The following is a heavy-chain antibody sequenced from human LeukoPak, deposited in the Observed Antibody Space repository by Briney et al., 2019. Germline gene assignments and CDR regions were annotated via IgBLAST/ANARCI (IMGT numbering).Heavy chain of an antibody. CDR3: ARDRRGITMVRGGVLDY. V-gene: IGHV1-18*01. J-gene: IGHJ4*02. CDR1: GYTFTSYG. CDR2: ISAYNGNT. D-gene: IGHD3-10*01. Sequence: ASVKVSCKASGYTFTSYGISWVRQAPGQGLEWMGWISAYNGNTNYAQKLQGRVTMTTDTSTSTAYMELRSLRSDDTAVYYCARDRRGITMVRGGVLDYWGQGTLVTVSS.